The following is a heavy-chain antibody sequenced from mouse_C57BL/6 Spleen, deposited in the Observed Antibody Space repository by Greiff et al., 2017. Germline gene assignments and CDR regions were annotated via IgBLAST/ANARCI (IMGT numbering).Heavy chain of an antibody. J-gene: IGHJ4*01. Sequence: EVKLMESGGGLVKPGGSLKLSCAASGFTFSDYGMHWVRQAPEKGLEWVAYISSGSSTIYYADTVKGRFTISRDNATNTLFLQMTSLRSEDTAMYYCARPYAMDYWGQGTSVTVSS. V-gene: IGHV5-17*01. CDR2: ISSGSSTI. CDR3: ARPYAMDY. CDR1: GFTFSDYG.